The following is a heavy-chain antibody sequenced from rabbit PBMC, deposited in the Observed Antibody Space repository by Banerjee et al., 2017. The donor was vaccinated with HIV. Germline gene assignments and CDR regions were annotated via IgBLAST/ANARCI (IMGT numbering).Heavy chain of an antibody. D-gene: IGHD4-2*01. CDR2: IYAGSSGST. CDR1: GFSFSSSYW. CDR3: ARGAGYAGDGYPNDYFNL. J-gene: IGHJ4*01. V-gene: IGHV1S45*01. Sequence: EESGGDLVKPEGSLTLTCTASGFSFSSSYWICWVRQAPGKGLEWIACIYAGSSGSTYYASWAKGRFTISKTSSTTVTLQMTSLTAADTATYFCARGAGYAGDGYPNDYFNLWGQGTLVTVS.